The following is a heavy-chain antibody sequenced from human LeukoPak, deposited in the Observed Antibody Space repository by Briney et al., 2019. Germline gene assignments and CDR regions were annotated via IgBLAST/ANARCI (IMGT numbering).Heavy chain of an antibody. CDR1: GGSIISYY. Sequence: SETLSLTCTVSGGSIISYYWSWIRQPPGKGLEWIGYIYYSGGTNYNPSLKSRITISVDTSKNQFSLKLSSVTAADTAVYFCARGADYYDSSGYYQYYFDYWGQGTLVTVSS. V-gene: IGHV4-59*01. CDR2: IYYSGGT. D-gene: IGHD3-22*01. J-gene: IGHJ4*02. CDR3: ARGADYYDSSGYYQYYFDY.